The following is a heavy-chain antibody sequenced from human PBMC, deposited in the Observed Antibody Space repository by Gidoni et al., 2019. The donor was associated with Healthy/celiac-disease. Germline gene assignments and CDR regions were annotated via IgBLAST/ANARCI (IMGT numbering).Heavy chain of an antibody. Sequence: QITLKDSGPTLVTPAKTLTLNCTFSGFSLSTSGVGVGWLRQPPGKALEWLALIYWDDDNRYSPSLKSRLTITKDTSKNQVVLTMTNMDPVDTATYYCAHSQVRIAAADYWGQGTLVTVSS. CDR1: GFSLSTSGVG. CDR3: AHSQVRIAAADY. J-gene: IGHJ4*02. D-gene: IGHD6-13*01. CDR2: IYWDDDN. V-gene: IGHV2-5*02.